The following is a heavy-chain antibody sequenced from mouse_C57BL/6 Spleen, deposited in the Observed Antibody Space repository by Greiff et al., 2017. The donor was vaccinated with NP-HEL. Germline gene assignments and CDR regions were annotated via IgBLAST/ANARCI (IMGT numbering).Heavy chain of an antibody. Sequence: VKLQESGPELVKPGASVKLSCKASGYTFTSYDINWVKQRPGQGLEWIGWIYPRDGSTKYNEKFKGKATLTVDTSSSTAYMELHSLTSEDSAVYFCARDGTGDYWGQGTTLTVSS. CDR1: GYTFTSYD. D-gene: IGHD3-3*01. CDR2: IYPRDGST. J-gene: IGHJ2*01. CDR3: ARDGTGDY. V-gene: IGHV1-85*01.